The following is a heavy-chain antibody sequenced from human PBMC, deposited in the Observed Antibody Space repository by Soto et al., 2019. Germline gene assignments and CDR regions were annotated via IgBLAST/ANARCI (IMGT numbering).Heavy chain of an antibody. Sequence: PGGSLRLSCAASGFICSSYDMSWVRQAPGKWLEWVSTILVDGRTFYVDSVKGRFTISRDSSQNTVYLQMNSLTVGDTALYYCAKATATGGGAFDICGQGTMVNVSS. CDR2: ILVDGRT. V-gene: IGHV3-23*01. J-gene: IGHJ3*02. D-gene: IGHD2-8*02. CDR1: GFICSSYD. CDR3: AKATATGGGAFDI.